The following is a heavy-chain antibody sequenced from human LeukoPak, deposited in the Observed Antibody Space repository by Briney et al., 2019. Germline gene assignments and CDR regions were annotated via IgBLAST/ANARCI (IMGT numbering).Heavy chain of an antibody. D-gene: IGHD2-2*01. Sequence: SETLSLTCTVSGGSIRSSYYYWGWIRQPPGKGLEWIGSIYYSGSTYYNPSLKSRVTISVDTSKNQFSLKLSSVTAADTAVYYCARGGRYCSSTSCYSWFDPWGQGTLVTVSS. CDR2: IYYSGST. CDR1: GGSIRSSYYY. V-gene: IGHV4-39*01. J-gene: IGHJ5*02. CDR3: ARGGRYCSSTSCYSWFDP.